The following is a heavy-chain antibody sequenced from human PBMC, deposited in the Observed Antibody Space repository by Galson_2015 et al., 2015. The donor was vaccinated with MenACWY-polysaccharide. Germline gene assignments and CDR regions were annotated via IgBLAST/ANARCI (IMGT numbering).Heavy chain of an antibody. CDR1: GYIFSNYY. Sequence: SVKVSCKASGYIFSNYYIHWLRQAPGQGPEWMGWINPSSRDTNYAQKFQGRVTMTRDTSITTAYMELSRLTFDDTAVYYCARDHYHDSSGCAEFWGQGTL. D-gene: IGHD3-22*01. CDR3: ARDHYHDSSGCAEF. CDR2: INPSSRDT. V-gene: IGHV1-2*02. J-gene: IGHJ4*02.